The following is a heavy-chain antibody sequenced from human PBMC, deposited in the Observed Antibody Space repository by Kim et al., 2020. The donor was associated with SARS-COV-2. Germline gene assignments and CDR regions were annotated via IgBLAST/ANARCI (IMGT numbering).Heavy chain of an antibody. D-gene: IGHD4-17*01. CDR1: GYTFTSYG. Sequence: ASVKVSCKASGYTFTSYGISWVRQAPGQGLEWMGWISAYNGNTNYAQKLQGRVTMTTDTSTSTAYMELRSLRSDDTAVYYCARDRVSGDPNYYYSGMDVWGQGTTVTVSS. V-gene: IGHV1-18*01. CDR3: ARDRVSGDPNYYYSGMDV. J-gene: IGHJ6*02. CDR2: ISAYNGNT.